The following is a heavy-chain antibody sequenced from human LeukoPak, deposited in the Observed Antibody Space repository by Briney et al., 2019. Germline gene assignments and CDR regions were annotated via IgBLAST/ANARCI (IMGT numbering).Heavy chain of an antibody. CDR3: ARDEAWLLS. V-gene: IGHV1-3*04. J-gene: IGHJ5*02. CDR2: INTGNGDT. D-gene: IGHD6-19*01. CDR1: EYTFTTYS. Sequence: ASVKVSCKASEYTFTTYSMHWVRQAPGQRLEWMGWINTGNGDTKYSEKFQDRVTITRDTSASTAYMEVSSLRYEDTAVYYCARDEAWLLSWGQGTLVTVSS.